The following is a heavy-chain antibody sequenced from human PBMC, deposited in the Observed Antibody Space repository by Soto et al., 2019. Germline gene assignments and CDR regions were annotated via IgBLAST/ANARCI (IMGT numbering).Heavy chain of an antibody. CDR3: AKDRGSWYYYYGMDA. D-gene: IGHD3-10*01. CDR1: RFTFSAFG. Sequence: WVSLRLSCLASRFTFSAFGMHWVRQAPGKGLEWVAVISADGRKTFYADSVKGRFTISRDSPHNALFLDLSSLRGDDTPVYFCAKDRGSWYYYYGMDALGKGTTVTVSS. J-gene: IGHJ6*04. CDR2: ISADGRKT. V-gene: IGHV3-30*18.